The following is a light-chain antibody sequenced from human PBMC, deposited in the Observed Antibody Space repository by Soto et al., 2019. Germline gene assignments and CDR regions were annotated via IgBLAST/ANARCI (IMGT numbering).Light chain of an antibody. J-gene: IGKJ1*01. Sequence: EIVWAYSQAGLSLCRGGGSILAGAVSQSVSSYLAWYQQKPGQAPRLLIYGASTRATGIPARFSGSGSGTGFTLHTSRLQSQDFPAYPRQRSNNRPSRPLGQGTKVDIK. V-gene: IGKV3-15*01. CDR2: GAS. CDR1: QSVSSY. CDR3: QRSNNRPSRP.